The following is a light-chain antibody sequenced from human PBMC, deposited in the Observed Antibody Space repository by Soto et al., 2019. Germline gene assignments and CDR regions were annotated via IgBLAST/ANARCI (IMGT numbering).Light chain of an antibody. CDR2: GAS. Sequence: EIVMTQSPATLSMSPGDRATLSCRASQSISSNLAWYQQKPGQAPRLLIYGASTRATGVPAGFSGSGSGTEFTLSISSLQSEHFAVYYCQQYNSWPPTFGGGTKVEIK. J-gene: IGKJ4*01. CDR1: QSISSN. CDR3: QQYNSWPPT. V-gene: IGKV3-15*01.